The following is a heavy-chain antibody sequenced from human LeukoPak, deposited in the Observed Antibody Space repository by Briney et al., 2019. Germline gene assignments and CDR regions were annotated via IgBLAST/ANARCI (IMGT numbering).Heavy chain of an antibody. CDR2: IWYDGSNK. V-gene: IGHV3-33*01. CDR3: ARRRDDLDAFDI. Sequence: GGSLRLSCAASGFTFSSYGMHWVRQAPGKGLEWVAVIWYDGSNKYYADSVNGRFTISRDNSKNTLYQQMNSLRAEDTAVYYCARRRDDLDAFDIWGQGTMVTVSS. CDR1: GFTFSSYG. J-gene: IGHJ3*02.